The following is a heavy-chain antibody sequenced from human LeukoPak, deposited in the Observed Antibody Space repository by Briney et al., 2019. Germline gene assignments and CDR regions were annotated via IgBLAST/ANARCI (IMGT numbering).Heavy chain of an antibody. Sequence: SETLSLTCAVSGGSFSGYYWSWIRQPPGKGLEWIGEINHSGSTNYNPSLKSRVTISVDTSKNQFSLKLSSVTAADTAVYYCARGNVAARTLDYWGQGTLVTVSS. CDR1: GGSFSGYY. D-gene: IGHD6-6*01. J-gene: IGHJ4*02. CDR3: ARGNVAARTLDY. CDR2: INHSGST. V-gene: IGHV4-34*01.